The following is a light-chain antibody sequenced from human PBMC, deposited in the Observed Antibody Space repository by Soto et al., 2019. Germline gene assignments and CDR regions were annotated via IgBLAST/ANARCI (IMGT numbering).Light chain of an antibody. J-gene: IGLJ1*01. CDR2: NNN. Sequence: QSVLTQPPSASGTPGQRGTISCSGSNSNIGSNTVNWYQHLPGTAPKLLIYNNNQRPSGVPDRFSGSKSGTSASLAISGLQSEDEADYYCAAWDDRLNGRVFGTGTKLTVL. CDR3: AAWDDRLNGRV. V-gene: IGLV1-44*01. CDR1: NSNIGSNT.